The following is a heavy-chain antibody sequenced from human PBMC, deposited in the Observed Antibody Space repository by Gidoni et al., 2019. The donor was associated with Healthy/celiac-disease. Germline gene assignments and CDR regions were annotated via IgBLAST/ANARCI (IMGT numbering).Heavy chain of an antibody. V-gene: IGHV3-33*01. CDR2: IWYDGSNK. CDR1: GFTFSSYG. J-gene: IGHJ6*02. Sequence: QVQLVESGGGVVHPGRSLRLPCAAAGFTFSSYGMHWVRQAPGKGLEWVAVIWYDGSNKYYADSVKGRFIISRDNSKNTLYLQMNSLRAEDTAVYYCARDGAVAGMDVWGQGTTVTVSS. CDR3: ARDGAVAGMDV. D-gene: IGHD6-19*01.